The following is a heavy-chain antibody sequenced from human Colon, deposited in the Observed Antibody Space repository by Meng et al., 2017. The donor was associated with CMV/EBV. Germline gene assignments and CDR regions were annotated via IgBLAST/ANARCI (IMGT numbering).Heavy chain of an antibody. V-gene: IGHV1-2*02. CDR2: IYPQDGGT. J-gene: IGHJ4*02. D-gene: IGHD6-13*01. CDR3: VRESWYFDF. Sequence: QVLPGQSGTEVKKPGSSVKVSCKTSGYTFTANHLHWVRQAPGQGLEWMGWIYPQDGGTYFAQKFQDRVTLTRDTSITTAYMELSGLTSDDTATYYCVRESWYFDFWGEGTLVTVSS. CDR1: GYTFTANH.